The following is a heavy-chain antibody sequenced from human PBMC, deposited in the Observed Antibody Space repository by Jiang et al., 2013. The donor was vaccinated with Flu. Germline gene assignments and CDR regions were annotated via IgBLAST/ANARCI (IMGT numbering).Heavy chain of an antibody. D-gene: IGHD6-19*01. CDR1: GDSVSSNSAA. V-gene: IGHV6-1*01. J-gene: IGHJ5*02. Sequence: QTLSLTCAISGDSVSSNSAAWNWIRQSPSRGLEWLGRTYYRPKWYNDYAVSVKSRITINPGTSKNQFSLQLNSVTPEDTAVYYCARGYSSGWYVRAYNWFDPWGQGTLVTVSS. CDR3: ARGYSSGWYVRAYNWFDP. CDR2: TYYRPKWYN.